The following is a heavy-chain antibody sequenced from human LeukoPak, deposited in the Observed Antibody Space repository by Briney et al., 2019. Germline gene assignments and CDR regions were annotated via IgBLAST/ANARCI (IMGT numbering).Heavy chain of an antibody. V-gene: IGHV1-8*03. CDR1: GYTFTSYD. CDR2: MNPNSGNT. J-gene: IGHJ4*02. Sequence: ASVKVSCKASGYTFTSYDINWVRQATGQGLEWMGWMNPNSGNTGYAQKFQGRVTITRNTSISTAYMELSSLRSEDTAVCYCARGPKWRLNDYWGQGTLVTVSS. D-gene: IGHD6-25*01. CDR3: ARGPKWRLNDY.